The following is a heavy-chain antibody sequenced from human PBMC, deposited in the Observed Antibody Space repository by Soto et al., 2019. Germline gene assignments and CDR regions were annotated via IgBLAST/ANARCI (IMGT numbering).Heavy chain of an antibody. V-gene: IGHV4-28*01. CDR3: ARMSYSSSWYYFDY. CDR1: GYSISSSNW. J-gene: IGHJ4*02. CDR2: IYYSGST. Sequence: PSETLSLTCAVSGYSISSSNWWGWIRQPPGKGLEWIGYIYYSGSTYYNPSLKSRVTMSVDTSKNQFSLKLSSVTAVDTAVYYCARMSYSSSWYYFDYWGQGTLVTVSS. D-gene: IGHD6-13*01.